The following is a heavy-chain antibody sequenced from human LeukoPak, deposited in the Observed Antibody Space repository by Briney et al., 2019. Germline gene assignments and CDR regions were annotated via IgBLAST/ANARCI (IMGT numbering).Heavy chain of an antibody. Sequence: GGSLRLSCAASGFTFSSYGMHWVRQAPGKGLEWVAVIRYDGSNKYYADSVKGRFPISRDNSKNTLYLQMNSLRAEDTAVYYCAKGAGSWLYYYYYYMDVWGKGTTVTVSS. J-gene: IGHJ6*03. CDR1: GFTFSSYG. CDR2: IRYDGSNK. V-gene: IGHV3-30*02. CDR3: AKGAGSWLYYYYYYMDV. D-gene: IGHD6-13*01.